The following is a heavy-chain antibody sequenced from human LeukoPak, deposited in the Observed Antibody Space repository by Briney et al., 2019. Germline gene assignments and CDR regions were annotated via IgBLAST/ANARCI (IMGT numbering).Heavy chain of an antibody. CDR2: IYYSGST. CDR3: ARTRGPYYYYGMDV. V-gene: IGHV4-39*07. CDR1: GGSISSSDYY. J-gene: IGHJ6*02. Sequence: PSETLSLTCTVSGGSISSSDYYWGWIRQPPGKGLEWIGSIYYSGSTYYNPSLKSRVTISVDTSKNQFSLKLSSVTAADTAVYYYARTRGPYYYYGMDVWGQGTTVTVSS.